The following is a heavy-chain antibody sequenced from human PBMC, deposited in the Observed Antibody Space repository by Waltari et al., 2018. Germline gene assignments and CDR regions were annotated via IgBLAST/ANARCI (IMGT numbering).Heavy chain of an antibody. D-gene: IGHD6-19*01. V-gene: IGHV3-30*02. CDR3: AKEAVAGNTGINYFDY. CDR1: GFTFSSYG. J-gene: IGHJ4*02. Sequence: QVQLVESGGGVVQPGGSLRLSCAASGFTFSSYGMHWVRQAPGKGLEWVAFIRYDGSNKYYADSVKGRFTISRDNSKNTLYLQMNSLRAEDTAVYYCAKEAVAGNTGINYFDYWGQGTLVTVSS. CDR2: IRYDGSNK.